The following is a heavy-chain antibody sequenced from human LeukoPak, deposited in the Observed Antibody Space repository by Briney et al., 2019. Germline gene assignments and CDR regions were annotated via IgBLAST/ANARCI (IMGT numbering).Heavy chain of an antibody. V-gene: IGHV1-3*01. CDR3: ARRILNIAAHWYFDL. CDR2: IKGGDGDT. J-gene: IGHJ2*01. Sequence: ASVKVSCKASGYTFTSYTMHWVRQAPGQRLEWMGWIKGGDGDTKYAQKFQGRVTITRDTSASTAYMELSSLRSEDTAVYYCARRILNIAAHWYFDLWGRGTLVTVSS. D-gene: IGHD6-13*01. CDR1: GYTFTSYT.